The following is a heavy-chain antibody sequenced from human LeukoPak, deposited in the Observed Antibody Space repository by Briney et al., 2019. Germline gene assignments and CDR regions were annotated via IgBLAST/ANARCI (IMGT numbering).Heavy chain of an antibody. Sequence: GXSLRLSCAASGFTFSSYAMSWVRQAPGKGLEWVSNISGGGGSKYYADSVKGRFTISRDNSKNTLFLQMNSLRAEDTAVYYCAKIPGVVDYWGQGTLVIVSS. CDR1: GFTFSSYA. J-gene: IGHJ4*02. CDR3: AKIPGVVDY. CDR2: ISGGGGSK. V-gene: IGHV3-23*01. D-gene: IGHD2-15*01.